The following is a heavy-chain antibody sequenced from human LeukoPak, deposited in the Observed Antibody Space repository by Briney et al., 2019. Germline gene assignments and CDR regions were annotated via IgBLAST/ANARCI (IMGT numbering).Heavy chain of an antibody. CDR1: GFTFSSYW. CDR3: ASYGVTTLNVVGMDV. J-gene: IGHJ6*04. V-gene: IGHV3-74*01. D-gene: IGHD4-17*01. CDR2: INSDGSST. Sequence: PGGSLRLSCAASGFTFSSYWMHWVRQAPGKGLVWVSRINSDGSSTSYADSVKGRFTISRDNAKNTLYLQMNSLRAEDTAVYYCASYGVTTLNVVGMDVWGKGTTVTVSS.